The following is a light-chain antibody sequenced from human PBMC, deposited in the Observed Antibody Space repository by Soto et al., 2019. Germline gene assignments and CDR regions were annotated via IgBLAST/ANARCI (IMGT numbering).Light chain of an antibody. V-gene: IGKV3-15*01. CDR2: GAS. CDR1: QSVSSN. CDR3: QQYNNWTFT. J-gene: IGKJ5*01. Sequence: EIVMTQSPATLSVSPGERATLSCRASQSVSSNLAWYQKKPGQAPRLLIYGASTRATGIPARFSGSGSGTEFNLTISRLQSEDFAVYEGQQYNNWTFTFCQGTRLEIK.